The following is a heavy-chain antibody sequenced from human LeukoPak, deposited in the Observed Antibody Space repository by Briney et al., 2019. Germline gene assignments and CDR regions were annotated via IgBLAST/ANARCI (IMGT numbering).Heavy chain of an antibody. CDR1: GFSLSRSGMR. Sequence: SGPALVRPTQTLTLTCTFSGFSLSRSGMRVSWSRQPPGKALQWLARIDWDDHKFYSTSLKTRLTISKDTSKNQVVLTMTNMDPVDTATYYCARIDDSSGYYYDYWGQGTLVTVSS. CDR3: ARIDDSSGYYYDY. D-gene: IGHD3-22*01. CDR2: IDWDDHK. J-gene: IGHJ4*02. V-gene: IGHV2-70*04.